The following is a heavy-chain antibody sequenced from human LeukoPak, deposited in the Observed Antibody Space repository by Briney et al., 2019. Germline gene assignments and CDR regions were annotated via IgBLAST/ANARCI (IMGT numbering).Heavy chain of an antibody. Sequence: ASVKVSCKASGYTFTSYGISWVRQAPGQGLEWMGWISAYNGNTNYAQKLQGRVTMTTDTSTSTAYMELRSLRSDDTAVYYCARESRSDYYDSSGPFDYWGQGTLVTVSS. V-gene: IGHV1-18*01. J-gene: IGHJ4*02. D-gene: IGHD3-22*01. CDR2: ISAYNGNT. CDR3: ARESRSDYYDSSGPFDY. CDR1: GYTFTSYG.